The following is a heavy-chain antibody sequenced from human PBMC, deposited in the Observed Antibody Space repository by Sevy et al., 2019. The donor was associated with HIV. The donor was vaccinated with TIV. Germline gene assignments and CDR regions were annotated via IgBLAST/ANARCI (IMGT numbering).Heavy chain of an antibody. Sequence: SETLSLTCGVSGDSINSNDYYWGWIRQSPGKGLEWIGTIYYSGSTYYNPSLKSRVTISVDTSKNQFSLKLTSVTAADTALYYCARHLPLAYYEILTPDSRPFDNWGQGTLVTVSS. CDR1: GDSINSNDYY. J-gene: IGHJ4*02. CDR2: IYYSGST. V-gene: IGHV4-39*01. CDR3: ARHLPLAYYEILTPDSRPFDN. D-gene: IGHD3-9*01.